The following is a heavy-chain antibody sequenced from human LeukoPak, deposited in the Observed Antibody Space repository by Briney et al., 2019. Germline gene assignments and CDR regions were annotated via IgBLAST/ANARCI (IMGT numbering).Heavy chain of an antibody. CDR1: GFTFDDYA. CDR3: AKDTGGGNSDYYYGMDV. V-gene: IGHV3-43D*03. Sequence: PGGSLRLSCAASGFTFDDYAMHWVRQAPGKGLEWVSLISWDGGSTYYADSVKGRFTISRDNSKNSLYLQMNSLRAEDTALYYCAKDTGGGNSDYYYGMDVWGQGTTVTVSS. J-gene: IGHJ6*02. CDR2: ISWDGGST. D-gene: IGHD4-23*01.